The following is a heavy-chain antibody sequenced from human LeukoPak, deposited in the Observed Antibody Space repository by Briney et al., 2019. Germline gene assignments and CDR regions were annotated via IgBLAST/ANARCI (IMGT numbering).Heavy chain of an antibody. Sequence: SQTLSLACTVSGGSISSGDYCWSWIRQPPGKGLEWSGYIYYSGSTYYNPSLKSRVTISVDTSKNQFSLKLSSVTAADTAVYYCASGKQTFDYWGQGTLVTVSS. CDR3: ASGKQTFDY. J-gene: IGHJ4*02. CDR1: GGSISSGDYC. D-gene: IGHD1/OR15-1a*01. V-gene: IGHV4-30-4*01. CDR2: IYYSGST.